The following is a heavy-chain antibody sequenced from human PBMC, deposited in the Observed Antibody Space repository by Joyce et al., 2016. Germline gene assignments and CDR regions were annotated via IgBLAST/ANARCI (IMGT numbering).Heavy chain of an antibody. Sequence: EVQLVESGGGLVKPGGSLRLSCAASGFAFSTYTMSWVRQAPGKGLAWVSAIRDNSRFIYYADSLKGRFTISRDNAKNSLYLQMNSLRAEDTAVYYCGRVDPTEQPIDYWGQGTLVTVSS. CDR1: GFAFSTYT. D-gene: IGHD6-13*01. CDR3: GRVDPTEQPIDY. J-gene: IGHJ4*02. V-gene: IGHV3-21*01. CDR2: IRDNSRFI.